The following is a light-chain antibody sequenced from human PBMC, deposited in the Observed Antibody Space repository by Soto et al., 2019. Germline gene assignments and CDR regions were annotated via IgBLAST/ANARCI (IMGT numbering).Light chain of an antibody. CDR2: YDS. J-gene: IGLJ2*01. CDR1: NVGSRS. CDR3: QGWEATGDQVV. V-gene: IGLV3-21*01. Sequence: SYELTQPPSVSVAPGETARISCGGTNVGSRSVHWSQQKPGQAPFLVIYYDSDRPSGIPERFSGSNSGKTATLIISRVEAGDDADYYCQGWEATGDQVVFGGGTKLTVL.